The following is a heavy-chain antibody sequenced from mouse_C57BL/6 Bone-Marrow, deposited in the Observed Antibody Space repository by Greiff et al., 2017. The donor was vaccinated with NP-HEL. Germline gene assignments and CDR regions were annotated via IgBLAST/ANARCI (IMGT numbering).Heavy chain of an antibody. CDR1: GYTFTSYW. D-gene: IGHD1-1*01. Sequence: VQLQQPGAELVKPGASVKLSCKASGYTFTSYWMQWVKQRPGQGLEWIGEIDPSDSYTNYNQKFKGKATLTVDTSSSTAYMQLSSLTSEDSAVYYCNYYDSSSRFDYGGQGTTLTVSS. J-gene: IGHJ2*01. CDR3: NYYDSSSRFDY. V-gene: IGHV1-50*01. CDR2: IDPSDSYT.